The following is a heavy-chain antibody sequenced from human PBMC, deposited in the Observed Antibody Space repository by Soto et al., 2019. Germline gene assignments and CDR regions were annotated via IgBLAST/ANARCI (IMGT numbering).Heavy chain of an antibody. V-gene: IGHV3-30*18. CDR1: GFPFSNYG. Sequence: QVQLVESGGGVVQPGRSLRLSCVASGFPFSNYGMHWVRQAPGKGLEWVAVISYDGGAKYYADSVKGRFTISRDDSKNTLYLQMNSLRVEDTAVYYCAKILTPAMVRGLIPHGIDYWGQGNLVTVSS. J-gene: IGHJ4*02. CDR3: AKILTPAMVRGLIPHGIDY. D-gene: IGHD3-10*01. CDR2: ISYDGGAK.